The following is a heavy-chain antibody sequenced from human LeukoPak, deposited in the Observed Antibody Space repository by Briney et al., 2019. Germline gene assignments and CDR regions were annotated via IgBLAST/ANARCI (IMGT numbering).Heavy chain of an antibody. D-gene: IGHD3-3*01. J-gene: IGHJ3*02. V-gene: IGHV4-39*02. Sequence: KPSETLSLTCTVSGGSISTSGYYWGWIRQPPGKGLEWIASIYYSGSTYYNPSLKSRVTISVDTSKNQLSLKLSSLTAAGMAVYYCARDSLAYYDFWSGYNAFDIWGQGTMVTVSS. CDR3: ARDSLAYYDFWSGYNAFDI. CDR1: GGSISTSGYY. CDR2: IYYSGST.